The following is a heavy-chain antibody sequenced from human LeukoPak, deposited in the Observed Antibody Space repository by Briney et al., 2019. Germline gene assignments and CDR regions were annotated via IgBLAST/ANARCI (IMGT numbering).Heavy chain of an antibody. Sequence: GGSLRLSCAASGYTFRNCVIHWVRQAPGKGLEWVAVTSSDLNVKLYADSVKGRFTISRDNSRSTLYLQMNSLRPEDTAIYYCAREGYYGSGSPPSLYFDYWGQGTLVTVSS. V-gene: IGHV3-30-3*01. J-gene: IGHJ4*02. CDR2: TSSDLNVK. CDR3: AREGYYGSGSPPSLYFDY. D-gene: IGHD3-10*01. CDR1: GYTFRNCV.